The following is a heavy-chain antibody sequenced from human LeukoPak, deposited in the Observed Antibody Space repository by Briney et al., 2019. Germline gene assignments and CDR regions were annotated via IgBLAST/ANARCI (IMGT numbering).Heavy chain of an antibody. Sequence: EPGGSLRLSCAASGFTFSSYWMHWVRQAPGKGLVWVSRIKTDGSITSYADSVKGRFTISRDNAKNSLYLQMNSLRAEDTAVYYCARVRGSSGYYFDYWGQGTLVTVSS. CDR2: IKTDGSIT. CDR3: ARVRGSSGYYFDY. CDR1: GFTFSSYW. V-gene: IGHV3-74*01. D-gene: IGHD3-22*01. J-gene: IGHJ4*02.